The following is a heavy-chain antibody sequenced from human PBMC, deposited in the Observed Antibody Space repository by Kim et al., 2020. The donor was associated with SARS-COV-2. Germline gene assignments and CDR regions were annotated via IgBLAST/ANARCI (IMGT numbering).Heavy chain of an antibody. J-gene: IGHJ6*02. CDR3: ARGKPYYYDSSGYYYSPPYYYGMDV. CDR1: GGSFSGYY. CDR2: INHSGST. Sequence: SETLSLTCAVYGGSFSGYYWSWIRQPPGKGLEWIGEINHSGSTNYNPSLKSRVTISVDTSKNQFSLKLSSVTAADTAVYYCARGKPYYYDSSGYYYSPPYYYGMDVWGQGTTVTVSS. D-gene: IGHD3-22*01. V-gene: IGHV4-34*01.